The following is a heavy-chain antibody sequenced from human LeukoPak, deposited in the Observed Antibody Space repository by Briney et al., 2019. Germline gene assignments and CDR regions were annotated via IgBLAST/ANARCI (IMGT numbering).Heavy chain of an antibody. J-gene: IGHJ4*02. CDR2: RNPNSGCK. CDR3: ARRPQYCRGGACYD. V-gene: IGHV1-2*02. CDR1: GNTFTGCY. Sequence: ASVKVSCKASGNTFTGCYMHWVRRPPAQGLGRVGWRNPNSGCKNYVQKFQGRASMNSDTYIRSAYMDLSRLRSDDTAVYYCARRPQYCRGGACYDWGEGTMVTVSS. D-gene: IGHD2-15*01.